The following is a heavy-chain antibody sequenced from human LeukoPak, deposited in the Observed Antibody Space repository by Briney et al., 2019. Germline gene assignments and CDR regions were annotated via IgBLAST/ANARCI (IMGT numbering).Heavy chain of an antibody. V-gene: IGHV3-23*01. J-gene: IGHJ4*02. Sequence: GGSLRLSCAASGFTFSSYAMSWVRQAPGKGLEWVSGISTSGSNTNYADSVKGRFTISRDNSKNTLYLQMNSLRAEDTAVYYCAKVKDYGFSYYFDYWGQGTLVTVSS. D-gene: IGHD3-10*01. CDR2: ISTSGSNT. CDR3: AKVKDYGFSYYFDY. CDR1: GFTFSSYA.